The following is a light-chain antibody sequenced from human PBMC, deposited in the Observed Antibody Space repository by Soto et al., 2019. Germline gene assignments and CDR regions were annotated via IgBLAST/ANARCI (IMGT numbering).Light chain of an antibody. CDR3: QQYYSPPYT. CDR2: WAS. J-gene: IGKJ2*01. V-gene: IGKV4-1*01. Sequence: DIVMTQSPDSLAVSLGERVTINCKSSQSVLYSSNNKNYLAWHQQKPGQPPKVLIYWASTRESGVPDRFSGNGSGTDFTLTISSLQAEDVAVYYCQQYYSPPYTFGQGTKLEIK. CDR1: QSVLYSSNNKNY.